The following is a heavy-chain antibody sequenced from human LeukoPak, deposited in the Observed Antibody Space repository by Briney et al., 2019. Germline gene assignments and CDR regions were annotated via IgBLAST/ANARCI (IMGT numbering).Heavy chain of an antibody. CDR1: GASINTYY. CDR2: IYYSGTT. Sequence: PAETLSLTCTVSGASINTYYWSWIRQPPGKGLEWIGYIYYSGTTSYNPSLKTRVTISIDTSKNQFSLKLSSVTAADTAVYYCARVLRPMASQYYFDYWGQGTLVTVSS. CDR3: ARVLRPMASQYYFDY. D-gene: IGHD3-10*01. V-gene: IGHV4-59*01. J-gene: IGHJ4*02.